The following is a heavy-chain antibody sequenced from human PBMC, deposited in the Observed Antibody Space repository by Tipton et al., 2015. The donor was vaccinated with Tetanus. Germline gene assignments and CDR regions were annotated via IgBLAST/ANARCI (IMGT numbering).Heavy chain of an antibody. V-gene: IGHV4-39*01. CDR3: ARLSSSANDAHAFDI. D-gene: IGHD3-22*01. J-gene: IGHJ3*02. CDR1: GGSISSSSSY. CDR2: ISYKGST. Sequence: TLSLTCIVSGGSISSSSSYWGWIRQPPGKGLEWIGSISYKGSTYYNPSLKSRVTMSVDTSKNQFSLRLRSVTDADTAVYYCARLSSSANDAHAFDIWGQGTMVTVSS.